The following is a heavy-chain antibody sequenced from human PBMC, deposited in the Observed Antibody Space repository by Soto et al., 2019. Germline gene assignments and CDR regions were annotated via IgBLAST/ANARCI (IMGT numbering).Heavy chain of an antibody. CDR2: ISYDGSNK. Sequence: GGSLRLSCAASGFTFSSYGMHWVRQAPGKGLEWVAVISYDGSNKYYADSVKGRFTISRDNSKNTLYLQMNSLRAEDTAVYYCAKDRGFLEWLLSKPWGQGTLVTVSS. J-gene: IGHJ5*02. CDR3: AKDRGFLEWLLSKP. V-gene: IGHV3-30*18. CDR1: GFTFSSYG. D-gene: IGHD3-3*01.